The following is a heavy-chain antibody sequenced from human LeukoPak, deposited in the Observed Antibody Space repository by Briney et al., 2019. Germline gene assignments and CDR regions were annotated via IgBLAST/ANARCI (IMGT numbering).Heavy chain of an antibody. V-gene: IGHV3-66*01. CDR2: IYGGGST. J-gene: IGHJ4*02. CDR3: ARVIASSGYIDY. Sequence: GSLRLSCAASGFTVSSNYMSWVRQAPGKGLEWVSVIYGGGSTYYADSVKGRFTISRDNSKNTLYLQMNSLRAEDTAVYYCARVIASSGYIDYWGQGTLVTVSS. D-gene: IGHD3-22*01. CDR1: GFTVSSNY.